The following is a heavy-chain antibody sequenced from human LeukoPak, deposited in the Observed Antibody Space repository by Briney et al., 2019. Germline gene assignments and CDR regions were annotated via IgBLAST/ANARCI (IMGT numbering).Heavy chain of an antibody. D-gene: IGHD2-8*01. CDR3: ARRLYAYQPKSGFDY. CDR2: IYYSGST. J-gene: IGHJ4*02. CDR1: GGSISSSSYY. V-gene: IGHV4-39*01. Sequence: PSETLSLTCTVSGGSISSSSYYWGWIRQPPGKGLEWIGSIYYSGSTYYNPSLKSRVTISVDTSKNQFSLKLSSVTAADTAVYYCARRLYAYQPKSGFDYWGQGTLVIVSS.